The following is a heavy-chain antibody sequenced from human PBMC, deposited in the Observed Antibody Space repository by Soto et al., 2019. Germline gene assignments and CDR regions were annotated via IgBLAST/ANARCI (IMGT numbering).Heavy chain of an antibody. CDR1: GGSFSGYD. J-gene: IGHJ4*02. CDR3: ARGRLAATRSSDY. Sequence: SETLSLTCAVYGGSFSGYDWSWIRQPPGKGLEWIGEINHSGSTNYNPSLKSRVTISVDTSKNQFSLKLSSVTAADTAVYYCARGRLAATRSSDYWGQGTLVTVSS. CDR2: INHSGST. V-gene: IGHV4-34*01. D-gene: IGHD2-15*01.